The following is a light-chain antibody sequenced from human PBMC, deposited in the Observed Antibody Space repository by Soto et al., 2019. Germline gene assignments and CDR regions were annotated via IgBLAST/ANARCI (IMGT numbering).Light chain of an antibody. CDR3: QQRSNWPPKIT. J-gene: IGKJ1*01. V-gene: IGKV3-11*01. CDR2: DAS. CDR1: QSVSIY. Sequence: EIVLTQSPATLSLSPGERATLSCRASQSVSIYLAWYQQKPGQAPRLLIYDASNRATGIPARFSGSGSGTDFTLTISSLEPEDFAVYYCQQRSNWPPKITFGQGTKVDNK.